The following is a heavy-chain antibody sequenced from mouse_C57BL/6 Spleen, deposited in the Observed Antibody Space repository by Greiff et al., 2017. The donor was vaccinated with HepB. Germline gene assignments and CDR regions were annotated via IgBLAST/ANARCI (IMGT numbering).Heavy chain of an antibody. CDR2: IRNKANNHAT. CDR1: GFTFSDAW. V-gene: IGHV6-6*01. J-gene: IGHJ2*01. Sequence: EVQVVESGGGLVQPGGSMKLSCAASGFTFSDAWMDWVRQSPEKGLEWVAEIRNKANNHATYYAESVKGRFTISRDDSKSSVYLQMNSLRAEDTGIYYCTRGGGYYFDYWGQGTTLTVSS. CDR3: TRGGGYYFDY. D-gene: IGHD1-1*02.